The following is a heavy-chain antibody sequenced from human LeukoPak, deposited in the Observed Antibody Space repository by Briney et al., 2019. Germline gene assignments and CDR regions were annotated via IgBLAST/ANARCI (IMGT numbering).Heavy chain of an antibody. V-gene: IGHV4-34*01. CDR3: AMRWLQDDY. D-gene: IGHD5-24*01. CDR1: GGSFSGYY. Sequence: SETLSLTCAVYGGSFSGYYWSWIRQPPGKGLEWIGEINHSGSTNYNPSLKSRVTIPVDTSKNQFSLKLSSVTAADTAVYYCAMRWLQDDYWGQGTLVTVSS. J-gene: IGHJ4*02. CDR2: INHSGST.